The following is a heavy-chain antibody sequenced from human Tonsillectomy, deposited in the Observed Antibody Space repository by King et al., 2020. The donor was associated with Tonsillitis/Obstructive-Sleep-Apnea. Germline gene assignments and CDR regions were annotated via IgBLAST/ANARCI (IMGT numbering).Heavy chain of an antibody. CDR3: ARGPGISADY. Sequence: VQLVESGRDLVQPGGSLRLSCAASGFTFSMHWIHWGRQGPGKGLVWGSSVNSDGTRTTYADSVKGRFTISRDNAKNTVYLQMNSLRAEDTSVYYCARGPGISADYWGQGTLVTVSS. CDR2: VNSDGTRT. J-gene: IGHJ4*02. V-gene: IGHV3-74*01. CDR1: GFTFSMHW.